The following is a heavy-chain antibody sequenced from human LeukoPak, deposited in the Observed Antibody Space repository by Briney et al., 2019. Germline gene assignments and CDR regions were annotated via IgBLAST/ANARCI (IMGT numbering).Heavy chain of an antibody. CDR2: FDPEDGET. Sequence: ASVKVSCKVSGYTLTELSMHWVRQAPGKGLEWMGGFDPEDGETIYAQKFQGRVTMTEDTSTDTAYMELSSLRSEDTAVYYCARDPQVVVAATGNWFDPWGQGTLVTVSS. J-gene: IGHJ5*02. CDR1: GYTLTELS. CDR3: ARDPQVVVAATGNWFDP. D-gene: IGHD2-15*01. V-gene: IGHV1-24*01.